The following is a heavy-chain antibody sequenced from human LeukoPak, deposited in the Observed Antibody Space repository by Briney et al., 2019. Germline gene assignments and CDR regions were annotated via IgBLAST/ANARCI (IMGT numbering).Heavy chain of an antibody. CDR3: ARDQRTYGSGSYTNWFDP. CDR1: GGSISSGSYY. J-gene: IGHJ5*02. Sequence: PSETLSLTCTVSGGSISSGSYYWSWIRQPAGKGLEWIGRIYTSGSTNYNPSLKSRVTISVDTSKNQFSLKLSSVTAADTAVYYCARDQRTYGSGSYTNWFDPWGQGTLVTVSS. V-gene: IGHV4-61*02. CDR2: IYTSGST. D-gene: IGHD3-10*01.